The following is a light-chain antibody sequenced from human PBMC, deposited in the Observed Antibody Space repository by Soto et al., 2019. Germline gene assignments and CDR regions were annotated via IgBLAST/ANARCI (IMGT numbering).Light chain of an antibody. J-gene: IGKJ2*01. V-gene: IGKV3-20*01. CDR1: QSVSSY. Sequence: EIVLTQSPATLSLSPGERATLSCRASQSVSSYLAWYQQKPGQAPRLLIHDASNRATGIPARFSGSGSGTGFTLTISRLEPEDFAVYYCQQYGSSPYTFGQGTKLEIK. CDR3: QQYGSSPYT. CDR2: DAS.